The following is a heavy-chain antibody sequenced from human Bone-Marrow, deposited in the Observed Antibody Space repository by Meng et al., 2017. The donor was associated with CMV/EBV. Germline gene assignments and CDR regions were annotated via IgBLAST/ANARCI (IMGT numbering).Heavy chain of an antibody. CDR2: ISGSGQDT. Sequence: GESLKISCAASGFTFSSYEMNWVRQAPGKGLEWVSSISGSGQDTYYADSLRGRFTVSRDNRRKSLYLQMDALRVEDTAVYYCARDLQTFCGSPGCYDGFPHWGQGTLVTVSS. CDR1: GFTFSSYE. D-gene: IGHD2-2*01. V-gene: IGHV3-21*01. J-gene: IGHJ4*02. CDR3: ARDLQTFCGSPGCYDGFPH.